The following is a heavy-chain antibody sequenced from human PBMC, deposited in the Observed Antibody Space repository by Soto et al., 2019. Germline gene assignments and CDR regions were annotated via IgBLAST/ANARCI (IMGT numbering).Heavy chain of an antibody. D-gene: IGHD3-3*01. V-gene: IGHV3-23*01. CDR3: ANVPEYNFWSGYRYYFHY. Sequence: GGSLRLSCAASGFTFSNHVMNWVRQAPGKGLEWVSAINGGGGSTFYADSVKGRFTISRDNSKNTLYLQMHSLRADDTAVYYCANVPEYNFWSGYRYYFHYWGQGTLVTVYS. CDR2: INGGGGST. CDR1: GFTFSNHV. J-gene: IGHJ4*02.